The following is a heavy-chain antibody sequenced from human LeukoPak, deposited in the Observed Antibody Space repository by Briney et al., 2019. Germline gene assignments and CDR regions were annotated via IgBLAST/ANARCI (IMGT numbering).Heavy chain of an antibody. V-gene: IGHV4-39*01. D-gene: IGHD1-26*01. CDR3: ARRGSYYGSYFDY. CDR2: IYYSGST. J-gene: IGHJ4*02. Sequence: SETLSFTCAGYGGSFSGIYWGWIRQLPGKGREWFGSIYYSGSTYYNPSLKRRVTISVDTSKNQFSLKLSSVTAADTAVYYYARRGSYYGSYFDYWGQGTLVTVSS. CDR1: GGSFSGIY.